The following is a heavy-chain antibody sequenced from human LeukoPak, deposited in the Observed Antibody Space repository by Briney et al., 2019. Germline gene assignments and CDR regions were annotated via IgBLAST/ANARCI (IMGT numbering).Heavy chain of an antibody. V-gene: IGHV4-34*01. D-gene: IGHD3-10*01. CDR2: INHSGST. J-gene: IGHJ4*02. Sequence: SETLSLTCAVYGGSFSGYYWSWIRQPPGKGLEWIGEINHSGSTNYNPSLKSRVTISVDTSKNQFSLKLSSVTAADTAVYYCARVPYYYGSGSDYWGQGTLVAVSS. CDR1: GGSFSGYY. CDR3: ARVPYYYGSGSDY.